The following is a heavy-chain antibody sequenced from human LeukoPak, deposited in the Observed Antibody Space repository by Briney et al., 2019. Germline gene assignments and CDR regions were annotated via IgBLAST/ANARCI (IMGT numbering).Heavy chain of an antibody. CDR3: ARDKYGGNSFGY. Sequence: GESLRLSCAASGFTFNIYSMNWVRQAPGKGLVWVSRIYSDESTATYADSVEGRFTISRDNAKNTLYLQMNSLRAEDAAVYYCARDKYGGNSFGYWGQGTLVTVSS. CDR2: IYSDESTA. V-gene: IGHV3-74*01. J-gene: IGHJ4*02. D-gene: IGHD4-23*01. CDR1: GFTFNIYS.